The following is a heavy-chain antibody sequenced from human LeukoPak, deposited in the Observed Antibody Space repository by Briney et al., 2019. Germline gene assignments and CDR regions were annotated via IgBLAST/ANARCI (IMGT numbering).Heavy chain of an antibody. CDR2: IYYSGST. J-gene: IGHJ4*02. V-gene: IGHV4-39*01. CDR1: GGSISSSSYY. CDR3: ARHRTPYRITIFGVVRYYFHY. Sequence: SETLSLTCTVSGGSISSSSYYWGWIRQPPGKGLEWIGSIYYSGSTYYNPSLKSRVTISVDTSKNQFSLKLSFVTAADTAVYCCARHRTPYRITIFGVVRYYFHYWGQGTLVTVSS. D-gene: IGHD3-3*01.